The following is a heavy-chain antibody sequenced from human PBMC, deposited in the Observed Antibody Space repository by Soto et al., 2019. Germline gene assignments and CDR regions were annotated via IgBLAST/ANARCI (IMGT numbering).Heavy chain of an antibody. D-gene: IGHD2-15*01. J-gene: IGHJ4*02. CDR1: GYTFSDYY. CDR3: ASEDCRNTNCLKGFDY. CDR2: INPKSGGP. V-gene: IGHV1-2*02. Sequence: EASVKVSCKTSGYTFSDYYMHWVRQAPGQGFEWVGGINPKSGGPKYVPKFQGRVTVTRDTSTGTAYMELNRLTSDDTAVYYCASEDCRNTNCLKGFDYWGQGTLVTVSS.